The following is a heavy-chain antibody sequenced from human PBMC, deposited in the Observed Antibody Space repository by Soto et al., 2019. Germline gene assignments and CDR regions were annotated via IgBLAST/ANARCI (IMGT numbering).Heavy chain of an antibody. V-gene: IGHV4-31*03. CDR2: IYYRGST. CDR3: ARDDLGSIDY. J-gene: IGHJ4*02. D-gene: IGHD2-2*03. Sequence: QVQLQESGPGLVKPSQTLSLTCTVSGGSISSGGYYWSWLRQHPGKGLEWIGYIYYRGSTYYNPSLKSRVTISVDTSKNQFYLKLSSVTAADTAVYYCARDDLGSIDYWGQGTLVTVSS. CDR1: GGSISSGGYY.